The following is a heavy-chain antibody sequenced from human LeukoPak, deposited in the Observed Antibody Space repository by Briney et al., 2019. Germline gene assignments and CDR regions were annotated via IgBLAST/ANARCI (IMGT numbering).Heavy chain of an antibody. CDR1: GGSFSDTY. D-gene: IGHD3-22*01. CDR2: IKRDGSEK. J-gene: IGHJ5*02. CDR3: ARDHLKYYYDSSGYPNWFDP. V-gene: IGHV3-7*01. Sequence: ETLSLTCAVYGGSFSDTYWSWIRQPPGKGLEWVATIKRDGSEKYYVDPVKGRFTISRDNAKNSLYLQMNSLRVEDTAVYYCARDHLKYYYDSSGYPNWFDPWGQGTLVTVSS.